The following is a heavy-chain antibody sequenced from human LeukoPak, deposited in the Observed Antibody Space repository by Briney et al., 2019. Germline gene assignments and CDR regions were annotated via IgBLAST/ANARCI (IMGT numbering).Heavy chain of an antibody. V-gene: IGHV1-2*02. CDR3: ARDFGSSSAWYEFDY. Sequence: ASVKVSCKASGYTFTGSYIHWVRQAPGQGLEWMGWINPDSGVTKYAQNFQGRVTMTRDTSISTASMEMRSLNSDDTAVYYCARDFGSSSAWYEFDYWGQGTLVTVSS. CDR2: INPDSGVT. J-gene: IGHJ4*02. CDR1: GYTFTGSY. D-gene: IGHD6-19*01.